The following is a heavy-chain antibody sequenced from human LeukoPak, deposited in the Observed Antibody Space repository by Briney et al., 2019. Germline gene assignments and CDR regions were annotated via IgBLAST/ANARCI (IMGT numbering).Heavy chain of an antibody. CDR1: GFTFRSYA. CDR2: IRGSGGSK. CDR3: AKDSFGYLMGNHAFDI. D-gene: IGHD1-14*01. J-gene: IGHJ3*02. Sequence: GGSLRLACAASGFTFRSYAMSWVRQAPGKGLEWVSAIRGSGGSKYYADSVKGRFTISRDNSKNTLYLQMNSLRAEDTDVYYCAKDSFGYLMGNHAFDIWGQGTMVTVSS. V-gene: IGHV3-23*01.